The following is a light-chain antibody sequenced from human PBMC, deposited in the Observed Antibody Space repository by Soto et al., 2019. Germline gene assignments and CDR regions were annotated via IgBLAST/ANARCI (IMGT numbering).Light chain of an antibody. Sequence: QAVVTQEPSLTVSPGGTVTLTCASSTGAVTSGYYPDWFQQKPGQAPRPLIYSTSNRHSWTPARSSGSLLGGKAALTLSGAQPEDEAEYYCLLYYGGAQLVFGGGTKLTVL. CDR3: LLYYGGAQLV. CDR2: STS. V-gene: IGLV7-43*01. CDR1: TGAVTSGYY. J-gene: IGLJ2*01.